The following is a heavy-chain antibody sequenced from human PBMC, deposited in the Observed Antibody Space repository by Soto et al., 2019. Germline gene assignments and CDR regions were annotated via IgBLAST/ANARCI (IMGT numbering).Heavy chain of an antibody. CDR3: ARSYGDYPYYYYGMDV. J-gene: IGHJ6*02. CDR2: ISAYNGNT. CDR1: GYTFTSYG. D-gene: IGHD4-17*01. Sequence: QVQLVQSGAEVKKPGASVKVSCKASGYTFTSYGISWVRQAPGQGLEWMGWISAYNGNTNYAQKLQGRVTMTTDTSTSTAYMELRSLRCDDSAVYYCARSYGDYPYYYYGMDVWGQGNTVTVSS. V-gene: IGHV1-18*01.